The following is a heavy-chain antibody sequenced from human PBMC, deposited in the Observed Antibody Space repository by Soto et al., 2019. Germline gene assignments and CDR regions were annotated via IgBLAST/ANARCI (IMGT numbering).Heavy chain of an antibody. V-gene: IGHV1-8*01. D-gene: IGHD3-22*01. Sequence: ASVKVSCKASGYTFTSYDINWVRRATGQGLEWMGWMNPNSGNTGYAQKFQGRVTMTRNTSISTAYMELSSLRSEDTAVYYCARGLYYDSSGYTEFDYWGQGTLVTVSS. J-gene: IGHJ4*02. CDR3: ARGLYYDSSGYTEFDY. CDR1: GYTFTSYD. CDR2: MNPNSGNT.